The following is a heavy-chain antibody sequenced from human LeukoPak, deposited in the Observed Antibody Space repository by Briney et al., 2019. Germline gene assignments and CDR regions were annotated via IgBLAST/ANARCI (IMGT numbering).Heavy chain of an antibody. CDR3: ASWRGAYGQDWGFDY. D-gene: IGHD3-3*01. J-gene: IGHJ4*02. CDR2: IYHSGST. Sequence: SETLSLTCTVSGYSISSGYYWGWIRQPPGKGLEWFGSIYHSGSTYYNPSLKSRVTISVDTSKNQFSLKLSSVTAADTAVYYCASWRGAYGQDWGFDYWGQGTLVTVSS. CDR1: GYSISSGYY. V-gene: IGHV4-38-2*02.